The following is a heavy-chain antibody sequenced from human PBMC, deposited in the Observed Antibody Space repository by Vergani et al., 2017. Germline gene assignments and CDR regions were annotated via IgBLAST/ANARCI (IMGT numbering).Heavy chain of an antibody. V-gene: IGHV1-69*01. CDR3: ARLYRGVAAASPNMFDP. J-gene: IGHJ5*02. CDR2: IIPIFGTA. CDR1: GGTFSSYA. D-gene: IGHD6-13*01. Sequence: QVQLVQSGAEVKKPGSSVKVSCKASGGTFSSYAISWVRQAPGQGLEWMGGIIPIFGTANYAQKFQGRVTITADESTSTAYMELSSLRSEDTAVYYCARLYRGVAAASPNMFDPWGQGTLVTVSS.